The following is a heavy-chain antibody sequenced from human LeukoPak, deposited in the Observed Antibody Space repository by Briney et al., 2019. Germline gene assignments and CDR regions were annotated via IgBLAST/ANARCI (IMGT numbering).Heavy chain of an antibody. CDR1: GFTFSSYA. CDR3: ARDGDILTGYYYFFYYMDD. Sequence: GGSLRLSCAASGFTFSSYAMNWVRQAPGKGLEWVSHISGSGISTYYADSVKGRFTFSRDNSKNTLYLQMNSLRAEDTAVYYCARDGDILTGYYYFFYYMDDWGKGTTVTVSS. CDR2: ISGSGIST. D-gene: IGHD3-9*01. V-gene: IGHV3-23*01. J-gene: IGHJ6*03.